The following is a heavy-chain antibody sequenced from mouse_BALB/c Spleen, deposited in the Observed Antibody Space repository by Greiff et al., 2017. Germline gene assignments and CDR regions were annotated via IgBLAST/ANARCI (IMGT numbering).Heavy chain of an antibody. CDR3: ARDGGSAFAY. J-gene: IGHJ3*01. Sequence: EVQLVESGGGLVKPGGSLKLSCAASGFTFSDYYMYWVRQTPEKRLEWVATISDGGSYTYYPDSVKGRFTISRDNAKNNLYLQMSSLKSEDTAMYYCARDGGSAFAYWGQGTLVTVSA. CDR2: ISDGGSYT. CDR1: GFTFSDYY. D-gene: IGHD1-1*02. V-gene: IGHV5-4*02.